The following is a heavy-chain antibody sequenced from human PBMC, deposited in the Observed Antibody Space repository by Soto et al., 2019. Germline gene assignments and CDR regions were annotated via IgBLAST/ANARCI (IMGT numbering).Heavy chain of an antibody. D-gene: IGHD6-19*01. Sequence: GGSLRLSCAASGFTFSSYGMHWVRQAPGKGLEWVAVISYDGSNKYYADSVKGRFTISRDNSKNTLYLQMNSLRAEDTAVYYCAKDWLAVAGTVDYWGQGTLVTVSS. CDR3: AKDWLAVAGTVDY. CDR2: ISYDGSNK. CDR1: GFTFSSYG. V-gene: IGHV3-30*18. J-gene: IGHJ4*02.